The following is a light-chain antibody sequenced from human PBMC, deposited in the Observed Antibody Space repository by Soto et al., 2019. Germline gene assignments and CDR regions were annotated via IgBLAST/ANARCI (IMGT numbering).Light chain of an antibody. J-gene: IGKJ4*01. CDR2: KVS. CDR3: QQYDAYPLP. CDR1: QSINTW. V-gene: IGKV1-5*03. Sequence: DIPMTQSPATLSASLGDRVTITCRASQSINTWLAWYQQKSGEAPKLLIYKVSSLETGVPGRFSGSGSGKEFARTINSLQPDDAETDFCQQYDAYPLPFGGGTKVEL.